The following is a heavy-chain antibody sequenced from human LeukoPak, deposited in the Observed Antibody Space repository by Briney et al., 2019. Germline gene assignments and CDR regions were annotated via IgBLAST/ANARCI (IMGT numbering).Heavy chain of an antibody. CDR1: GFTVSSNY. D-gene: IGHD1-26*01. CDR2: ISSSGSTI. Sequence: GGSLRLSCAASGFTVSSNYMSWVRQAPGKGLEWVSYISSSGSTIYYADSVKGRFTISRDNAKNSLYLQMNSLRAEDTAVYYCAREGGEWELLRTFDYWGQGTLVTVSS. V-gene: IGHV3-11*04. CDR3: AREGGEWELLRTFDY. J-gene: IGHJ4*02.